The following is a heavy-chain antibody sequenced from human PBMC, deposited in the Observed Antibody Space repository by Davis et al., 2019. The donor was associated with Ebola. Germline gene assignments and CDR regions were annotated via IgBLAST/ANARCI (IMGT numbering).Heavy chain of an antibody. J-gene: IGHJ5*02. Sequence: PGGSLRLSCAASGFTFSSYAMSWVRQAPGKGLEWVSAISGSGDSTYYADSVKGRFTISRDNSKNTLYLQMNSLRAEDTAVYYCAKENGVAVAGNWFDPWGQGTLVTVSS. CDR1: GFTFSSYA. CDR3: AKENGVAVAGNWFDP. V-gene: IGHV3-23*01. D-gene: IGHD6-19*01. CDR2: ISGSGDST.